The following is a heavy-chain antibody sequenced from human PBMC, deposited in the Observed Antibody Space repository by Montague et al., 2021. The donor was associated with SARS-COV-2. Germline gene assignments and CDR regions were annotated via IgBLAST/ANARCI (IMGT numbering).Heavy chain of an antibody. CDR3: AKGRGTSCSDY. D-gene: IGHD2-15*01. CDR1: GFTVSTAV. CDR2: INGGGGST. J-gene: IGHJ4*02. Sequence: SLRLSCAASGFTVSTAVVSWVRQAPGKGLEWVSTINGGGGSTYYAHSMRGRFTISRDNSENTLYLQMNSLRAEDTAIYFCAKGRGTSCSDYWGQGTLVTVSS. V-gene: IGHV3-23*01.